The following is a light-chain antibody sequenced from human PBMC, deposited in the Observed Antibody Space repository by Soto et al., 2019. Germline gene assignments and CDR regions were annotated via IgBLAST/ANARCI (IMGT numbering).Light chain of an antibody. CDR3: QQSYSSRT. V-gene: IGKV1-39*01. Sequence: EIQMTQSPSSLSASVGARVTIICRVRQSISSDFNWYQQQPGNVPKRLIYAGSSMQSGVASRFSGSVSGTDFTLTISSRQPEDFATDFSQQSYSSRTFGQGTRW. J-gene: IGKJ1*01. CDR2: AGS. CDR1: QSISSD.